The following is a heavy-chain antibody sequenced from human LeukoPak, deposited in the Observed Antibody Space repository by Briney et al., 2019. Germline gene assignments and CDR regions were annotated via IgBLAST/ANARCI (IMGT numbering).Heavy chain of an antibody. CDR3: ARGGRQLVGDIDY. CDR1: GYTFTSYD. D-gene: IGHD6-13*01. J-gene: IGHJ4*02. Sequence: GASVKVSCKASGYTFTSYDSNWVRQATGQGLEWMGWVSPYSGNTGYAQNFRGRVTMTRNTSITTAYMELSSLRAEDTAVYYCARGGRQLVGDIDYWGQGTPVTVSS. V-gene: IGHV1-8*01. CDR2: VSPYSGNT.